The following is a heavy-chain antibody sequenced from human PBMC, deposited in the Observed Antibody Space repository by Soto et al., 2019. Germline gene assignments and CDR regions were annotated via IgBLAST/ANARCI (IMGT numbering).Heavy chain of an antibody. J-gene: IGHJ6*03. Sequence: GGSLRLSCAASGFTFSSYGMHWVRQAPGKGLEWVAVIWYDGSNKYYADSVKGRLPISRDSSKNTLYLQMNSLRAEETAVYYCARDGGDDFWSGYPTYYYYYMDVWGKGTTVTVSS. CDR1: GFTFSSYG. CDR2: IWYDGSNK. CDR3: ARDGGDDFWSGYPTYYYYYMDV. V-gene: IGHV3-33*01. D-gene: IGHD3-3*01.